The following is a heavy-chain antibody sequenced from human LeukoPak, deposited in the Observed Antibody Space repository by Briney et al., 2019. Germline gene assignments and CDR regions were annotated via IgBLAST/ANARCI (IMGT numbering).Heavy chain of an antibody. Sequence: SETLSLTCTVSGGSISSSSYYWGWVRRPPGKGLEWIGSIYYSGTTYYNPSLKSRVTISVDTSKNQFSLKLTSVTAADTAVFYCARQRLTATTDAFDIWGQGTLVTVSS. V-gene: IGHV4-39*01. J-gene: IGHJ3*02. CDR2: IYYSGTT. CDR3: ARQRLTATTDAFDI. CDR1: GGSISSSSYY. D-gene: IGHD2-21*02.